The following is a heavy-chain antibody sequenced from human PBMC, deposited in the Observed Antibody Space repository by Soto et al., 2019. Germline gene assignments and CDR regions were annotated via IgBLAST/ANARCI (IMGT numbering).Heavy chain of an antibody. CDR1: GFTFRSYA. J-gene: IGHJ5*02. CDR3: AKDQRYCSGGSCYYWFDP. Sequence: RLSCAASGFTFRSYAMSWVRQAPGKGLEWVSAISGSGGSTYYADSVKGRFTISRDNSKNTLYLQMNSLRAEDTAVYYCAKDQRYCSGGSCYYWFDPWGQGTLVTVSS. D-gene: IGHD2-15*01. V-gene: IGHV3-23*01. CDR2: ISGSGGST.